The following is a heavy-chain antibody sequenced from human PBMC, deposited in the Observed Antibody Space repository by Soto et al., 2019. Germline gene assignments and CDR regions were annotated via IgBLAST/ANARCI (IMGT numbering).Heavy chain of an antibody. CDR2: ISTSSSTI. CDR3: ARDPTAYTDARNDY. Sequence: GGSLRLSCAASGFTFSSYGMNWIRQAPGKGLEWVSYISTSSSTIYADSVKGRFTISRDNAKKSLYLQMNSLRAEDTAVYYCARDPTAYTDARNDYWGQGTLVTVSS. J-gene: IGHJ4*02. CDR1: GFTFSSYG. V-gene: IGHV3-48*01. D-gene: IGHD2-21*01.